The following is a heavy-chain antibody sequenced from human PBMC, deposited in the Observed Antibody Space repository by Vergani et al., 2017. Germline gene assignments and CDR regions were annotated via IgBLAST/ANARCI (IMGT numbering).Heavy chain of an antibody. J-gene: IGHJ4*02. CDR2: IGKDGIST. D-gene: IGHD2-8*01. Sequence: QVQLVESAGGVVQPGGSLRLSCAASGFTFSNFGMHWIRQAPGKGLEWLAYIGKDGISTRYRDAMKGRFTVSRDNSKDILYPQLDSLRSEDTARYYCAKYLRGATDGLPDSWGPGTLVIFST. CDR1: GFTFSNFG. V-gene: IGHV3-30*02. CDR3: AKYLRGATDGLPDS.